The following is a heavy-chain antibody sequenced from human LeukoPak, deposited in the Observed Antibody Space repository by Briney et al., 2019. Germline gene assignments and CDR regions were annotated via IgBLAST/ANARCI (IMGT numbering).Heavy chain of an antibody. D-gene: IGHD6-19*01. J-gene: IGHJ5*02. V-gene: IGHV4-59*01. Sequence: PSETLSLTCTVSGGSISSYYWSWIRQPPGKGLEWIGYIYYSGSTNYNPSLKSRVTISVDTSKNQFSLKLSSVTAADTAVYYCARAPVAGPNWFDPWGQGTLVTVSS. CDR2: IYYSGST. CDR1: GGSISSYY. CDR3: ARAPVAGPNWFDP.